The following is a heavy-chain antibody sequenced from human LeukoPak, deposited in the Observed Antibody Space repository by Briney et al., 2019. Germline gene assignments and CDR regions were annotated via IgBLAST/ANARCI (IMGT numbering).Heavy chain of an antibody. J-gene: IGHJ4*02. Sequence: PGGSLRLSCAASGFTFSSYAMSWVRQAPGKGLEWVSAISGSGGSTYYADSVKGRFTISRDNSKNTLYLQMNSLRAEDTAVYYCARRIAVADSFDYWGQGTLVTVSS. CDR2: ISGSGGST. CDR1: GFTFSSYA. D-gene: IGHD6-19*01. CDR3: ARRIAVADSFDY. V-gene: IGHV3-23*01.